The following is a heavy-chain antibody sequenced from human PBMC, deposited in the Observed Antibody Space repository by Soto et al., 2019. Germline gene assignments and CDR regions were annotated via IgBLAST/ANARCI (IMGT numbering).Heavy chain of an antibody. CDR1: GYTFTSYG. J-gene: IGHJ6*02. D-gene: IGHD1-7*01. V-gene: IGHV1-18*04. CDR2: ISAYNGNT. Sequence: ASVKVSCKASGYTFTSYGISWVRQAPGQGLEWMGWISAYNGNTNYAQKLQGRVTMTTDTSTSTAYMELRSLRSGDTAVYYCARDDQLELPNYGMDVWGQGTTVTVSS. CDR3: ARDDQLELPNYGMDV.